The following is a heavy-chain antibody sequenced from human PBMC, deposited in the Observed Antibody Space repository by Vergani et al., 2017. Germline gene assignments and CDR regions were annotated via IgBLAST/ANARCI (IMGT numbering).Heavy chain of an antibody. Sequence: QITLKESGPTLVKPTQTLTLTCTFSGFSLNTRGVSVAWIRQPPGKALDWLALIYWNDDQHYSPSLNNRVTITMDTSNNQVVLTMTNMDYVDTGTYYCVYRKTEFGTTGCFYPFYYYYYMDVWGKGTTVTVSS. CDR3: VYRKTEFGTTGCFYPFYYYYYMDV. J-gene: IGHJ6*03. CDR2: IYWNDDQ. CDR1: GFSLNTRGVS. V-gene: IGHV2-5*04. D-gene: IGHD1-7*01.